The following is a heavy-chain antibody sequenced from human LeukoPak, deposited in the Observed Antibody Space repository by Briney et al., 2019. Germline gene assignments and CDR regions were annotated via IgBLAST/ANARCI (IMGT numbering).Heavy chain of an antibody. CDR3: ARGVLDGVDV. CDR1: GYTFTSYD. D-gene: IGHD3-3*02. CDR2: VNPNIGHA. Sequence: ASVKVSCKASGYTFTSYDINWVRQATGQGVEWLGWVNPNIGHAGSPQKFQGRVTMTRDTSISTAYMELSSLTSEDTAVYYCARGVLDGVDVWGQGTAVTVSS. V-gene: IGHV1-8*01. J-gene: IGHJ6*02.